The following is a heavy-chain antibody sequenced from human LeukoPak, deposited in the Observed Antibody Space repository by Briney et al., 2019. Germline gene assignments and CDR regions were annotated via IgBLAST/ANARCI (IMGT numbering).Heavy chain of an antibody. CDR3: ARHNYDFWSGYSIDY. CDR1: GYSISSGYY. CDR2: IYHSGST. V-gene: IGHV4-38-2*01. J-gene: IGHJ4*02. Sequence: SETLSLTCAVSGYSISSGYYWGWIRQPPRKGLEWIGSIYHSGSTYYNQSLKSRVTISVDTSKNQFYLKLSSVTAADTAVYYCARHNYDFWSGYSIDYWGQGTLVTVSS. D-gene: IGHD3-3*01.